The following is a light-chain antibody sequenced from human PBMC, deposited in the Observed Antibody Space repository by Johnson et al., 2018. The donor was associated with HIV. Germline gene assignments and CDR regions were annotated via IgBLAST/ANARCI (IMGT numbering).Light chain of an antibody. J-gene: IGLJ1*01. V-gene: IGLV1-51*02. Sequence: QSVLTQPPSVSAAPGRWVTVSCSGTTSNIGDHSVSWFQHLPGAAPKLLIYDNDRRPSGVPDRFSGSKSAASAPLAITGLQSGDEGDYYCGTWDRGLSAHYVFGNGTKVTVL. CDR3: GTWDRGLSAHYV. CDR2: DND. CDR1: TSNIGDHS.